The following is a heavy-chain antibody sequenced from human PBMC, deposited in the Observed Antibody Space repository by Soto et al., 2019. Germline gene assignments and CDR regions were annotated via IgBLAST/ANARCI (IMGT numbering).Heavy chain of an antibody. CDR3: ARQTGVFGHYFDY. D-gene: IGHD3-16*01. CDR1: GGSISSSSYY. J-gene: IGHJ4*02. CDR2: VDYNGNT. V-gene: IGHV4-39*01. Sequence: QLRLQEAGPGLVKPSETLSLTCTVSGGSISSSSYYWGWIRQPPGKGPECIGAVDYNGNTYYNPSLKSRVPMSVDTSKNQFSLKLSSATAADTAMYYCARQTGVFGHYFDYWGQGTLVTVSS.